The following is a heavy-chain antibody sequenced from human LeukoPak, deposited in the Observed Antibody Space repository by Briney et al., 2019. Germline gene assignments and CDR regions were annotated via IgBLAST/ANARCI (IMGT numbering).Heavy chain of an antibody. V-gene: IGHV3-23*01. CDR3: AKGYCSSTSCYYFDY. Sequence: GGSLRLSCAASGFTFYNYAMSWVRQAPGKGLEWVSAISGSGGSTYYADSVKGRFTISRDNPKNTLYLQMNSLRAEDTAVYYCAKGYCSSTSCYYFDYWGQGTLVTVSS. CDR1: GFTFYNYA. J-gene: IGHJ4*02. CDR2: ISGSGGST. D-gene: IGHD2-2*01.